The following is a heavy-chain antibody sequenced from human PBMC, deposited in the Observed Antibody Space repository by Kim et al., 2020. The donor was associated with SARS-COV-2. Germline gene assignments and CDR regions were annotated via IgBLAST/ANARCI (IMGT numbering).Heavy chain of an antibody. V-gene: IGHV1-69*01. D-gene: IGHD6-13*01. Sequence: AQKFQGRVTITADESTSTAYMELSSLRSEDTAVYYCASWNSSSWEEYFQHWGQGTLVTVSS. CDR3: ASWNSSSWEEYFQH. J-gene: IGHJ1*01.